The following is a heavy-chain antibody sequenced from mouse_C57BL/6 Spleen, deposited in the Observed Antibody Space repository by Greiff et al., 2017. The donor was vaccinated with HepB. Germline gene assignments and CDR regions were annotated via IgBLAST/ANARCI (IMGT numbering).Heavy chain of an antibody. CDR3: ACGDDYDEEGSMDY. Sequence: VQLQQSGAELVKPGASVKLSCKASGYTFTSYWMHWVKQRPGQGLEWIGMIHPNSGSTNYNEKFKSKATLTVDKSSSTAYMQLSSLTSEDSAVYYWACGDDYDEEGSMDYWGQGTSVTVSS. CDR2: IHPNSGST. J-gene: IGHJ4*01. D-gene: IGHD2-4*01. V-gene: IGHV1-64*01. CDR1: GYTFTSYW.